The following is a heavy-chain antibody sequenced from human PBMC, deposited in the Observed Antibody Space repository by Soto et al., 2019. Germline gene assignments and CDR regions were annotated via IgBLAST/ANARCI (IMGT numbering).Heavy chain of an antibody. V-gene: IGHV3-74*01. CDR1: GFTFSSDC. CDR2: INSDGRST. D-gene: IGHD1-26*01. J-gene: IGHJ5*02. CDR3: ARAAVYSGSSWFDP. Sequence: LRLSCAASGFTFSSDCLHSVRQAPGQELVWVSRINSDGRSTSYADSVKRRFTISRANTKNTRYLQMTILRGEDTPVYYCARAAVYSGSSWFDPWGQGTLVTVSS.